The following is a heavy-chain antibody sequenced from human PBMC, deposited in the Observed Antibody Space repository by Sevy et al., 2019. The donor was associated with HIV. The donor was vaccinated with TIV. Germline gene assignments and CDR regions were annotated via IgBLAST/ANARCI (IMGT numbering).Heavy chain of an antibody. J-gene: IGHJ3*02. CDR2: VYYTGGT. V-gene: IGHV4-59*08. CDR3: ARRNDFDI. Sequence: SETLSLTCTVSGGSINSDHWNWIRQPPGKGLEWIGYVYYTGGTNSYPSLKNRVTISVDRTKNQFSLNLTSVTAADTAVYYCARRNDFDIWGQGTMVTVSS. CDR1: GGSINSDH.